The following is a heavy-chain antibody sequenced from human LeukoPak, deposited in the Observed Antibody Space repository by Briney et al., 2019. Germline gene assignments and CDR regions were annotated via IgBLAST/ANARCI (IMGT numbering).Heavy chain of an antibody. V-gene: IGHV3-7*01. J-gene: IGHJ4*02. CDR3: ARGIAVAGTVYFDY. D-gene: IGHD6-19*01. CDR1: GFPFSSYW. CDR2: IKQDGSKK. Sequence: GGYLRLSCVASGFPFSSYWMTWVRQAPGKGLEWMANIKQDGSKKSYVDSVKGRFTISRDNAKNTLYLQMNSLRAEDTAVYYCARGIAVAGTVYFDYWGQGTLVTVSS.